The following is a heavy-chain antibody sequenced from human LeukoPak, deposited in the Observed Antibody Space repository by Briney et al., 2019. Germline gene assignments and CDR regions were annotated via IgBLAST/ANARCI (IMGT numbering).Heavy chain of an antibody. CDR1: GFTFSSYG. D-gene: IGHD5-24*01. Sequence: GGSLRLSCAASGFTFSSYGMHWVRQAPGKGLEWVAVISYNGNNKYCADSVKGRFTISRDNSKKTLYLQMNSLRAEDTAVYYCARDGYNEEDWYFDLWGRGILVTVSS. CDR2: ISYNGNNK. CDR3: ARDGYNEEDWYFDL. V-gene: IGHV3-30*19. J-gene: IGHJ2*01.